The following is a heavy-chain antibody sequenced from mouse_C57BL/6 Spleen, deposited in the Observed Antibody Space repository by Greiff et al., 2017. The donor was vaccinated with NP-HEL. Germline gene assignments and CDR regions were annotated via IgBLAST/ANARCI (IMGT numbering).Heavy chain of an antibody. J-gene: IGHJ4*01. Sequence: VQLQQSGAELARPGASVKLSCKASGYTFTSYGISWVKQRTGQGLEWIGEIYPRSGNTYYNEKFKGKATLTADKSSSTAYMELRSLTSEDSAVYFCARCKGNIYDYAMDYWGQGTSVTVSS. CDR2: IYPRSGNT. CDR1: GYTFTSYG. D-gene: IGHD5-1-1*01. CDR3: ARCKGNIYDYAMDY. V-gene: IGHV1-81*01.